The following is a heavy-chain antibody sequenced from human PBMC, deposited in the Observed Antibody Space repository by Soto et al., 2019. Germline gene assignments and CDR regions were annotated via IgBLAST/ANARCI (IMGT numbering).Heavy chain of an antibody. V-gene: IGHV1-18*01. CDR1: GDTFANFG. Sequence: PLVQSGPEVKRPGASITVSYKTSGDTFANFGLSWVRQAPGQGLEWMGWIATYNNNKNYAQKFQGRLTLTTDTSTSTAYMELESLGYDDTAVYYCARVVRGVVNWFDPWGQGTLVTVSS. D-gene: IGHD3-10*01. J-gene: IGHJ5*02. CDR3: ARVVRGVVNWFDP. CDR2: IATYNNNK.